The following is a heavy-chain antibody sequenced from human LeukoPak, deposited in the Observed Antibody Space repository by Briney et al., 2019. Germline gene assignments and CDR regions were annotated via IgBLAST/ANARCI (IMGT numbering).Heavy chain of an antibody. CDR1: GGTFSSYA. Sequence: SVKLSCNASGGTFSSYAISWVRQPPGQGLEWMGRIIPIFGTANYAKKFEGRVTITTDESTSTAYMELSSLRCEDTAVYYCATRELVQDYYYMDVWGKGTTVTLSS. J-gene: IGHJ6*03. CDR2: IIPIFGTA. D-gene: IGHD6-13*01. CDR3: ATRELVQDYYYMDV. V-gene: IGHV1-69*05.